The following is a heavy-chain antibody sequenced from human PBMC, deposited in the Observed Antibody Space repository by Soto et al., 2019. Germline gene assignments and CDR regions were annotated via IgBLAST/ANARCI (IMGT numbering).Heavy chain of an antibody. D-gene: IGHD2-8*01. CDR2: IYYSGST. CDR1: GGSISSYY. Sequence: PSETLSLTCTVSGGSISSYYWSWIRQPPGKGLEWIGYIYYSGSTNYNPSLKSRVTISVDTSKNQFSLKLSSVTAADTAVYYCARHQYGRYGMDVWGQGTTVTVSS. CDR3: ARHQYGRYGMDV. V-gene: IGHV4-59*08. J-gene: IGHJ6*02.